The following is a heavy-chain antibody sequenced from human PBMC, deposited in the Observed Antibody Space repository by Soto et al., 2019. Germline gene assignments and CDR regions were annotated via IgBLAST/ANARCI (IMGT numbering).Heavy chain of an antibody. CDR1: GGTFSTHA. CDR2: IIPMFGTA. J-gene: IGHJ5*02. D-gene: IGHD4-17*01. V-gene: IGHV1-69*12. Sequence: QVQLVQSGAEVKKPGSSVKVSCKASGGTFSTHAISWVRQAPGQGLEWMGDIIPMFGTADYAQKFQGRATITADESTSTAYMELSSLRFEDTAVYYCARQFDYRETYNWFDPWGQGTLVTVSS. CDR3: ARQFDYRETYNWFDP.